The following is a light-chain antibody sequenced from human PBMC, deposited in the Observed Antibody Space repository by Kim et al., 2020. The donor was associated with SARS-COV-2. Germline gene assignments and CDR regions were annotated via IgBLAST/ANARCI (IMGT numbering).Light chain of an antibody. CDR2: GNR. CDR3: QSYDISLSALYV. CDR1: SSNISSGYD. V-gene: IGLV1-40*01. Sequence: VPLPLTWSSSNISSGYDVHWYQQLPGTAPKLLIYGNRNRPSAVPHRFSGSKSGTSASLAITGLQAEDEADYYYQSYDISLSALYVFGTGTKVTVL. J-gene: IGLJ1*01.